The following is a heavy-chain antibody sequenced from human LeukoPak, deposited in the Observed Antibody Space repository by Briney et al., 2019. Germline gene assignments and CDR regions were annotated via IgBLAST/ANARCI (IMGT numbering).Heavy chain of an antibody. Sequence: SETLSLTCTVSGGSHSGFYWSWIRQPPGKGLEWIGYVYYSGNTNYNPSLKSRVTISVDTSKNQFSLKLTSVTAADTAMYYCARGMGMSDYWGQGTLVTVSS. CDR1: GGSHSGFY. CDR3: ARGMGMSDY. J-gene: IGHJ4*02. CDR2: VYYSGNT. V-gene: IGHV4-59*01. D-gene: IGHD1-26*01.